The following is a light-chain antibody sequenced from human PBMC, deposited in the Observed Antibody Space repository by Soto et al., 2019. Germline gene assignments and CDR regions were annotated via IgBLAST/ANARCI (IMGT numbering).Light chain of an antibody. CDR1: SSDVGGYNY. J-gene: IGLJ1*01. CDR3: TSYTPSNTRQIV. V-gene: IGLV2-14*03. Sequence: QSALAQPASVSGPPGQSITISCTGTSSDVGGYNYVSWYQHHPGKAPKLIIYDVTNRPSGVSNPFSGSKSRNTPSLTISGLQPELGVVFYYTSYTPSNTRQIVFGSGPKVTVL. CDR2: DVT.